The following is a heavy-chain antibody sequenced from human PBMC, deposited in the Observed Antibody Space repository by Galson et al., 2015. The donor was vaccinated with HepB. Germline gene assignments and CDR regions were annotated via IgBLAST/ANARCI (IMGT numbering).Heavy chain of an antibody. CDR3: AKDRAAYYSEYFHH. D-gene: IGHD3-22*01. J-gene: IGHJ1*01. CDR1: GFTFSSHA. Sequence: SLRLSCAASGFTFSSHAMTWVRQAPGKGLEWVSAVSASGGSTYYADSVKGRFTISRDNSKNMLYLQLNSLRAEDTAVYYCAKDRAAYYSEYFHHWGQGTLVTVSS. CDR2: VSASGGST. V-gene: IGHV3-23*01.